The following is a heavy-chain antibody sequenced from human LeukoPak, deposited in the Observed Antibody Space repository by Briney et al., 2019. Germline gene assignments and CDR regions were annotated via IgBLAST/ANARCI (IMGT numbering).Heavy chain of an antibody. CDR1: GFTFSTYA. CDR3: AKAPPPEYYFAY. V-gene: IGHV3-23*01. CDR2: ISGSGGST. J-gene: IGHJ4*02. Sequence: GGSLRLSCAASGFTFSTYAMSWVRQAPGKGLEWVSAISGSGGSTFNADSVKGRFTISRDNSKNTLFLQMNSLRAEDPAIYYCAKAPPPEYYFAYWGQGTLVTVSS.